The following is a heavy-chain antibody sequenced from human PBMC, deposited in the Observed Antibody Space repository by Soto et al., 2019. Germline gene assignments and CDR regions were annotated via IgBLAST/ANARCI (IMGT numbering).Heavy chain of an antibody. CDR3: ARDRDGDFDY. V-gene: IGHV4-38-2*02. CDR1: GDSITSIYH. J-gene: IGHJ4*02. D-gene: IGHD4-17*01. Sequence: SETLSLTCAASGDSITSIYHWAWMRQPPGRGLEWVASIYHSGTTYYNPSLKSRVTISVDTSKNQFSLKLSSVTAADTAVYYCARDRDGDFDYWGQGTLVTVS. CDR2: IYHSGTT.